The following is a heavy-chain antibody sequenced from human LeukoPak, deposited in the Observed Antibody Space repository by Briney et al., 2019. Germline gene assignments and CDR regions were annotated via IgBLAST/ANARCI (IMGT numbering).Heavy chain of an antibody. CDR2: IKQDGSEK. V-gene: IGHV3-7*01. CDR3: ARDGRYGAGTSDY. J-gene: IGHJ4*02. D-gene: IGHD3-10*01. Sequence: GGSLRLSCAASGFTFSNSWMSWVRQAPGRGLECVANIKQDGSEKNYVDSVKGRFTISRDNAENSLSLQMNSLRAEDTAIYFCARDGRYGAGTSDYWGQGALVTVSS. CDR1: GFTFSNSW.